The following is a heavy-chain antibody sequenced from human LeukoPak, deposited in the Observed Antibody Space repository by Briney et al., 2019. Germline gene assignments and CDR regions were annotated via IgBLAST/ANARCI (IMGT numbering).Heavy chain of an antibody. V-gene: IGHV3-48*01. CDR2: ISSSSNPI. Sequence: GGSLRLSCAASGFNFSGYRMHWVRQAPGKELECVYNISSSSNPIYDADSVKGRFTISRDNAKNPLYLQINSLRAEDTAVYYCARALGGAFDIWGQGTMVTVSS. D-gene: IGHD3-16*01. J-gene: IGHJ3*02. CDR1: GFNFSGYR. CDR3: ARALGGAFDI.